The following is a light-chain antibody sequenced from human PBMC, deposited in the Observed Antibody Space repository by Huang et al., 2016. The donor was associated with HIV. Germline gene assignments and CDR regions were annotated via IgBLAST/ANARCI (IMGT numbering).Light chain of an antibody. J-gene: IGKJ4*02. Sequence: EIVLTQSPGTLSLSPGERATLSCRASQTITSSYLAGYQMTPGQAPRLLIYGASSRATGIPDRFSGSGSGTDFTLTITRVEPEDFAVYYCQQYGESSPVTFGGGTKVEIK. V-gene: IGKV3-20*01. CDR3: QQYGESSPVT. CDR2: GAS. CDR1: QTITSSY.